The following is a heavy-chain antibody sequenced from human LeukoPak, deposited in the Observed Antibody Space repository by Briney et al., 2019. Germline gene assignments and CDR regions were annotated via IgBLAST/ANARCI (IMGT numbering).Heavy chain of an antibody. CDR3: AKDIRFLEWLLSNYYYYGMDV. D-gene: IGHD3-3*01. CDR1: GFTFDDYA. V-gene: IGHV3-9*01. J-gene: IGHJ6*02. CDR2: ISWNSGSI. Sequence: HTGGSLRLSCAASGFTFDDYAMHWVRQAPGKGLKWVSGISWNSGSIGYADSVKGRFTISRDNAKNSLYLQMNSLRAEDTALYYCAKDIRFLEWLLSNYYYYGMDVWGQGTTVTVSS.